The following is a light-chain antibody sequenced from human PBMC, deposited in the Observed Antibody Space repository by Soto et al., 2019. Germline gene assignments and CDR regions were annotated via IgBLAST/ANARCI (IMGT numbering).Light chain of an antibody. V-gene: IGLV2-14*01. CDR3: SSYTSSSTPW. CDR1: SSDVGGYNY. CDR2: DVS. J-gene: IGLJ3*02. Sequence: QSALTQPASVSGSPGQSITISCTGTSSDVGGYNYVSWYQQHPGKAPKLMIYDVSNRPSGVSNRFSGSKSGNTASLTISGLQAEDEADYYCSSYTSSSTPWFGGGTKVTV.